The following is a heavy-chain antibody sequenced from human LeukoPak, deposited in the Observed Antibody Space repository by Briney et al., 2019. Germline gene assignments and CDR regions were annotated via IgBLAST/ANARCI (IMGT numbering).Heavy chain of an antibody. Sequence: GASVKVSCKASGYTFTSYDINWVRQAPGQGLEWMGWMNPNSGNTGFAQKFQGRVTMTRNTSISTAYMELSSLRSEDTAVYYGARSPQRGMDVWGQGTTVTVSS. CDR2: MNPNSGNT. CDR1: GYTFTSYD. J-gene: IGHJ6*02. V-gene: IGHV1-8*01. CDR3: ARSPQRGMDV. D-gene: IGHD6-25*01.